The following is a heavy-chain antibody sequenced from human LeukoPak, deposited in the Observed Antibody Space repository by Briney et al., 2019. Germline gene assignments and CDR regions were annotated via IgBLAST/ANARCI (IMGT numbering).Heavy chain of an antibody. CDR2: IYPGDSDT. V-gene: IGHV5-51*01. CDR3: ARLDRYKYSYGNDY. CDR1: GYTFSAYW. Sequence: GESLKISCKGSGYTFSAYWIGWVRQMPGKGLEWMGIIYPGDSDTRYSPSFQGQVTISADKSISTAYLQWSSLKASDTAMYYCARLDRYKYSYGNDYWGQGTLVTVSS. J-gene: IGHJ4*02. D-gene: IGHD5-18*01.